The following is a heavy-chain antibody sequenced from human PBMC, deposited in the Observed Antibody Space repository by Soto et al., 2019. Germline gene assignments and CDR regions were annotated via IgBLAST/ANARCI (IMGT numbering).Heavy chain of an antibody. CDR1: GGSISSGGYY. CDR3: ARVGLRDDRGNYYYYYGMDV. CDR2: IYYSGST. Sequence: SETLSLTCTVSGGSISSGGYYWSWIRQHPGKGLEWIGYIYYSGSTYYNPSLKSRVTISVDTSKNQFSLKLSSVTAADTAVYYCARVGLRDDRGNYYYYYGMDVWGQGTTVTVSS. D-gene: IGHD5-12*01. V-gene: IGHV4-31*03. J-gene: IGHJ6*02.